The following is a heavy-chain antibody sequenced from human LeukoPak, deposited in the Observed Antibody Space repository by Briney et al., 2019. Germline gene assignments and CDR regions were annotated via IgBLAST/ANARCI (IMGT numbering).Heavy chain of an antibody. V-gene: IGHV4-39*01. J-gene: IGHJ4*02. CDR3: ASPLGYCTTTTCYGDY. CDR1: GGSISSSSYY. CDR2: IYYSGST. Sequence: SETLSLTCTVSGGSISSSSYYWGWIRQPPGKGLEWIGSIYYSGSTYYNPSLKSRVTISVDTSKNQFSLKLSSVTAADTAVYYCASPLGYCTTTTCYGDYWGQGTLVTVSS. D-gene: IGHD2-2*01.